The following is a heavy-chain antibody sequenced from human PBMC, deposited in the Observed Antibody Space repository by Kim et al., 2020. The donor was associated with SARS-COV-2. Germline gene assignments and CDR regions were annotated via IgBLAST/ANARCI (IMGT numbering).Heavy chain of an antibody. CDR2: IDTNGDSI. V-gene: IGHV3-74*03. Sequence: GWSLRLSCAVSGFPFTNYWMHWVRQLPEKGLVWVSRIDTNGDSIMYADSVKGRFTISRDDATNTLYLEMNSLRAEDTAVYYCVRGTRGYNGMDVWGQGTTVTVSS. D-gene: IGHD2-2*01. CDR1: GFPFTNYW. CDR3: VRGTRGYNGMDV. J-gene: IGHJ6*02.